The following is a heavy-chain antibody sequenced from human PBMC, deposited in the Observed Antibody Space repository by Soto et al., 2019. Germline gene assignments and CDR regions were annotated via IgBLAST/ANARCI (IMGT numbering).Heavy chain of an antibody. V-gene: IGHV3-15*01. CDR1: GFPFNNAW. J-gene: IGHJ6*02. CDR2: ITSRTYGATT. CDR3: ARDSNNRQQGMDV. Sequence: AGGSLRLSCAGSGFPFNNAWMTWVRQAPGQGLEWIGRITSRTYGATTDYADSVKGRFTISRDNAKNSVFLQMDSLRADDTALYFCARDSNNRQQGMDVWGHGAAVTVSS. D-gene: IGHD4-4*01.